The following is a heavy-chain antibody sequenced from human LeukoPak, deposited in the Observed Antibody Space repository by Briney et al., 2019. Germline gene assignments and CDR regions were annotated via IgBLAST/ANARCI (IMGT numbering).Heavy chain of an antibody. D-gene: IGHD6-19*01. V-gene: IGHV4-4*07. Sequence: SETLSLTCTVSDGSISSYYWSWIRQPAGKGLEWIGRIYTSGSTNYNPSLKSRVTMSVDTSKNQFSLKLSSVTAADTAVYYCARSCGGGWCDAFDIWGQGTMVTVSS. CDR3: ARSCGGGWCDAFDI. CDR2: IYTSGST. J-gene: IGHJ3*02. CDR1: DGSISSYY.